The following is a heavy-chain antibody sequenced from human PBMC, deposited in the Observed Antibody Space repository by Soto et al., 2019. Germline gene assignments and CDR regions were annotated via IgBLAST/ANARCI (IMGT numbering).Heavy chain of an antibody. CDR1: GYSISSGYY. J-gene: IGHJ3*02. V-gene: IGHV4-38-2*01. D-gene: IGHD3-3*01. Sequence: QVQLQESGPGLVKPSETLSLTCAVSGYSISSGYYWGWIRQPPGMGLEWIGSTSHSANTYYKTSLKSRVIISVDSSKTQFSLKLSSVTAADTAVYYCARKRSGSPRDGFDIWGQGTVVTVSS. CDR2: TSHSANT. CDR3: ARKRSGSPRDGFDI.